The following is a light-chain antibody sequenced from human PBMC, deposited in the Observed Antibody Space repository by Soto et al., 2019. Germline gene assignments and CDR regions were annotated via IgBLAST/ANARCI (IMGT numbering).Light chain of an antibody. Sequence: EIVLTQSPGTLSLSPGERATLSCRASQSVSSSYLAWYQQKPGQAPRLLLYGASSRATGIPDRFSGSGSGTDFTLTITRLEPEDFAVYYCQRFGTSPPWTFGQGTKVDIK. CDR2: GAS. V-gene: IGKV3-20*01. CDR1: QSVSSSY. J-gene: IGKJ1*01. CDR3: QRFGTSPPWT.